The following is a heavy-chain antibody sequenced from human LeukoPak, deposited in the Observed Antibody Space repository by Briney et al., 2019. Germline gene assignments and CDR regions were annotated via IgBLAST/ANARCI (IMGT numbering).Heavy chain of an antibody. Sequence: GGSLRLSCVASGFAFNKYAMHWVRQAPGKGLEWLTFIRHDGSFKEYADSVKGRFIISRDNAKNSLYLQMNSLRVEDTAIYYCATDKDWAFDNWGQGTLVTVSS. J-gene: IGHJ4*02. V-gene: IGHV3-30*02. D-gene: IGHD3-9*01. CDR3: ATDKDWAFDN. CDR1: GFAFNKYA. CDR2: IRHDGSFK.